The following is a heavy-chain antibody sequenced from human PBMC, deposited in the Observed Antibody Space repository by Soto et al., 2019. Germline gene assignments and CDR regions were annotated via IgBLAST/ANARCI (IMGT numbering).Heavy chain of an antibody. V-gene: IGHV4-61*01. Sequence: PSETLSLTCTVSGGSVSSGSYYWSWIRQPPGKGLEWIGYIYYSGSTNYNPSLKSRVTISVDTSKNQFSLKLSSVTAADTAVYYCARVNRGYLGATYYDYWGQGTLVTVSS. CDR2: IYYSGST. CDR1: GGSVSSGSYY. D-gene: IGHD1-26*01. CDR3: ARVNRGYLGATYYDY. J-gene: IGHJ4*02.